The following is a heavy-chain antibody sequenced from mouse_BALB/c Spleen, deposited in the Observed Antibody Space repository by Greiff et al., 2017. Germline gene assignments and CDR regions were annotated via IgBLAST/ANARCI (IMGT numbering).Heavy chain of an antibody. CDR1: GFTFSSYT. CDR3: ARTGTRAMDY. D-gene: IGHD4-1*01. CDR2: ISSGGGNT. V-gene: IGHV5-9*03. Sequence: EVKLMESGGGLVKPGGSLKLSCAASGFTFSSYTMSWVRQTPEKRLEWVATISSGGGNTYYPDSVKGRFTISRDNAKNNLYLQMSSLRSEDTALYYCARTGTRAMDYWGQGTSVTVSS. J-gene: IGHJ4*01.